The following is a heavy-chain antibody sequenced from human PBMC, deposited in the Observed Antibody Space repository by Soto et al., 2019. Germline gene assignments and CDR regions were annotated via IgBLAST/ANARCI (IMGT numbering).Heavy chain of an antibody. Sequence: SETLSLTCAVYGGSFSGYYWSWIRQPPGKGLEWIGEINHSGSTNYNPSLKSRVTISVDTSKNQFSLKLSSVTAADTAVYYCARDKYYYDSWGQGTLVTVSS. D-gene: IGHD3-22*01. CDR1: GGSFSGYY. V-gene: IGHV4-34*01. CDR2: INHSGST. CDR3: ARDKYYYDS. J-gene: IGHJ4*02.